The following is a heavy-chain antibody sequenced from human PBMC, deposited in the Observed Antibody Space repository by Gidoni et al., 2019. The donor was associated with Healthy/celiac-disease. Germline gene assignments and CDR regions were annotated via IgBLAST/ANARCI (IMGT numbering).Heavy chain of an antibody. Sequence: EVQLVESGGGLVKPGGSLSLSCAASGFTFRIYSMNWVRQAPGKGLEWFSSISSSSSYIYYADSVKGRFTISRDNAKNSLYLQMNSLRAEDTAVYYCASLYCGGDCLYYYGMDVWGQGTTVTVSS. V-gene: IGHV3-21*01. D-gene: IGHD2-21*02. CDR2: ISSSSSYI. J-gene: IGHJ6*02. CDR1: GFTFRIYS. CDR3: ASLYCGGDCLYYYGMDV.